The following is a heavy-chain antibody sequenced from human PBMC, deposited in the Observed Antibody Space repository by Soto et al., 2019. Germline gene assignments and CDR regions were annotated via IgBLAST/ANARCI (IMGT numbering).Heavy chain of an antibody. J-gene: IGHJ4*02. V-gene: IGHV3-21*02. Sequence: EVQVVESGGGLVKPGGSLRLACAASGFPFSSFSWNWVRQAPGKGLEWVSSISPGGNSVYYADSVKGRFTISRDNAKNSLYLQMNNLRAEDAAVYYCARPRGPRGYDLIDYWGQVTLVTVSS. CDR1: GFPFSSFS. CDR3: ARPRGPRGYDLIDY. D-gene: IGHD5-12*01. CDR2: ISPGGNSV.